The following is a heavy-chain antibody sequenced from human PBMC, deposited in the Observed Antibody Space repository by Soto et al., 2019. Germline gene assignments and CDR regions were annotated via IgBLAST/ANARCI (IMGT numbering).Heavy chain of an antibody. CDR2: IYHSGST. Sequence: SETLSLTCAVSGVSISSGGYSWSWIRQPPGKGLEWIGYIYHSGSTYYNPSLKSRVTISVDRSKNQFSLKLSSVTAADTAVYYCARDNCGGDCPHLDYWGQGTLVTVSS. J-gene: IGHJ4*02. CDR3: ARDNCGGDCPHLDY. D-gene: IGHD2-21*02. CDR1: GVSISSGGYS. V-gene: IGHV4-30-2*01.